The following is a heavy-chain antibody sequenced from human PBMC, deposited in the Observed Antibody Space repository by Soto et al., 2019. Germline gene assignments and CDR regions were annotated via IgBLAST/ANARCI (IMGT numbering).Heavy chain of an antibody. CDR3: ARERGGRSTYRFDP. CDR2: MNPNTANT. D-gene: IGHD1-26*01. CDR1: GYTFSSYD. J-gene: IGHJ5*02. Sequence: QVQLVQSGAEVKKPGASVKVSCKASGYTFSSYDINWVRQATGQGLEWMGWMNPNTANTGYAQKFQGRVTMTRNTSISTAYMELSSLRSEDTAVYYCARERGGRSTYRFDPWGQGTLVTVSS. V-gene: IGHV1-8*01.